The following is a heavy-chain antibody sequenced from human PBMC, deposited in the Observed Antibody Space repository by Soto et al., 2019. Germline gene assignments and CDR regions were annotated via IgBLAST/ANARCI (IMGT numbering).Heavy chain of an antibody. CDR3: ARDRLGYSSSWSHQPPFDY. V-gene: IGHV1-18*04. CDR1: GYTFTSYG. D-gene: IGHD6-13*01. J-gene: IGHJ4*02. Sequence: GASVKVSCKASGYTFTSYGISWVRQAPGQGLEWMGWISAYNGNTNYAQKLQGRVTMTTDTSTSTAYMELRSLRSDDTAVYYCARDRLGYSSSWSHQPPFDYWGQGTLVTVSS. CDR2: ISAYNGNT.